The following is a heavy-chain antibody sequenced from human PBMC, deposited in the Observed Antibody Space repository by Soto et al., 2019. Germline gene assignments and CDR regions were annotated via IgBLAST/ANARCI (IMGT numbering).Heavy chain of an antibody. Sequence: SETLSLTCTVSGGSISSYYWSWIRQPPGKGLEWIGYIYYSGSTNYNPSLKSRVTISVDTSKNQFSLKLSSVTAADTAVYYCVRDTAVAGRHYYGMDVWGQGTTVTSP. CDR2: IYYSGST. J-gene: IGHJ6*02. CDR1: GGSISSYY. CDR3: VRDTAVAGRHYYGMDV. D-gene: IGHD6-19*01. V-gene: IGHV4-59*01.